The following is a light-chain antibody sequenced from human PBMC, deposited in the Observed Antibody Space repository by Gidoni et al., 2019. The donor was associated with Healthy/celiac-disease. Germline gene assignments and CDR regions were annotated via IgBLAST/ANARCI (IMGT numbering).Light chain of an antibody. J-gene: IGKJ4*01. CDR2: GAS. CDR1: QSVSSSY. V-gene: IGKV3-20*01. CDR3: QQYGSSPRRT. Sequence: IVLTQSQGTLSLSPGERATLSCRASQSVSSSYLAWYQQKPGQAPRLLSYGASSRATGIPDRFSGSVSGTDFTLTISRLEPEDFAVYYCQQYGSSPRRTFGGGTKVEIK.